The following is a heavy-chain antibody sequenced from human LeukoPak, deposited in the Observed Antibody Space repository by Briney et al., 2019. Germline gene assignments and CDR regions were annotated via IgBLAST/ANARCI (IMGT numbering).Heavy chain of an antibody. J-gene: IGHJ4*02. CDR1: GYSFTSYW. CDR2: IDPSDSYT. V-gene: IGHV5-10-1*01. Sequence: HGESLKISCKGSGYSFTSYWISWVRQMPGKGLEWMGRIDPSDSYTNYSPSFQGHVTISADKSISTAYLQWSSLKASDTAMYYCASYGSGSYPNFDDWGQGTLVTVSS. CDR3: ASYGSGSYPNFDD. D-gene: IGHD3-10*01.